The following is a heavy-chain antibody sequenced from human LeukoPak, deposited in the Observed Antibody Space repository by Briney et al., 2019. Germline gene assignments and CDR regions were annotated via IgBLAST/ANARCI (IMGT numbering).Heavy chain of an antibody. CDR1: GYTFSTYD. D-gene: IGHD2-15*01. V-gene: IGHV1-18*01. CDR2: ISSSNGKT. Sequence: ASVKVSCKASGYTFSTYDFSWVRQAPGQGLDWMGWISSSNGKTNYARILQGRVTMTTDTSTSTAYMELRSLGSDDTAVYYCARGGGSTVNGMDVWGQGTTVTVSS. CDR3: ARGGGSTVNGMDV. J-gene: IGHJ6*02.